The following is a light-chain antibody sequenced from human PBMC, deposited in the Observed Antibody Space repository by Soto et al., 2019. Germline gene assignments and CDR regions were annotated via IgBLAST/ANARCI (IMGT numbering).Light chain of an antibody. Sequence: QPVLTQPPSASGSPGQSVTISCTGRSSDVGGYNYVSWYQQHPGKAPKLMIYEVSKRPSGVPDRLSGSKSGNTASLTVSGLQAEDEADYYCSSYGGSNTVVFGGGTKVTVL. CDR3: SSYGGSNTVV. CDR1: SSDVGGYNY. V-gene: IGLV2-8*01. CDR2: EVS. J-gene: IGLJ2*01.